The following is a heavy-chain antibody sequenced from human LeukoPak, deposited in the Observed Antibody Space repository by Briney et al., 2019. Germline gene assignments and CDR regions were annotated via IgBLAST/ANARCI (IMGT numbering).Heavy chain of an antibody. CDR1: GFTFSSYW. V-gene: IGHV3-74*01. CDR3: AKLSGSELNFDY. CDR2: INSDGSST. Sequence: GSLRLSCAASGFTFSSYWMHWVRQAPGKGLVWVSRINSDGSSTSYADSVKGRFTISRDNAKNTLYLQMNSLRAEDTAEYYCAKLSGSELNFDYWGQGTLVTVSS. J-gene: IGHJ4*02. D-gene: IGHD5-12*01.